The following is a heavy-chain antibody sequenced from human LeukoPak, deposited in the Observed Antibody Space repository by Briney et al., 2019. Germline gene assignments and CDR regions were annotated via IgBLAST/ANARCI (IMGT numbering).Heavy chain of an antibody. J-gene: IGHJ5*02. CDR3: AREGPGDRGYSGYDYGWFDP. V-gene: IGHV4-30-2*01. D-gene: IGHD5-12*01. CDR2: IYHSGST. CDR1: GGSISSGGYS. Sequence: SETLSLTCAVSGGSISSGGYSWSWIRQPPGKGLEWIGYIYHSGSTYYNPSLKSRVTMSVDTSKNQFSLKLSSVTAADTAVYYCAREGPGDRGYSGYDYGWFDPWGQGTLVTVSS.